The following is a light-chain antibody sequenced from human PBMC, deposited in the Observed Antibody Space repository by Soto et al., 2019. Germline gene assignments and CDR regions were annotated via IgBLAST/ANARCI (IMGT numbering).Light chain of an antibody. CDR1: QSVDTC. CDR2: KAS. Sequence: DIQMTQSPSTLSASVGDRVTITCRASQSVDTCVAWYQQKPGKAPHLLIYKASSLETGVPSRFSGSGSVTEFTLTISSLQPDYFATYYCQQFYRYPWTCGQGPKVEIK. CDR3: QQFYRYPWT. V-gene: IGKV1-5*03. J-gene: IGKJ1*01.